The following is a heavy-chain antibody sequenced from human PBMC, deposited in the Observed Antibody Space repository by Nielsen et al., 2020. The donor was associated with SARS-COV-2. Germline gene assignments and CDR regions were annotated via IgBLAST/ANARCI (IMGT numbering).Heavy chain of an antibody. CDR2: ISWNSGSI. Sequence: SLKISCAASGFTFDDYAMHWVREAPGKGLEWVSGISWNSGSIGYADSVKGRFTISRDNAKNSLYLQINSLRAEDTALYYCAKEEGDYWGQGTLVTVSS. J-gene: IGHJ4*02. CDR1: GFTFDDYA. CDR3: AKEEGDY. V-gene: IGHV3-9*01.